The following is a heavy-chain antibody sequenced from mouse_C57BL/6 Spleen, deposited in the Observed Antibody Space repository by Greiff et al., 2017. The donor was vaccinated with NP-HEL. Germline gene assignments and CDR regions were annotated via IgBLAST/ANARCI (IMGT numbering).Heavy chain of an antibody. V-gene: IGHV14-3*01. CDR1: GFNIKNTY. Sequence: EVQLQQSVAELVRPGASVKLSCTASGFNIKNTYMHWVKQRPEQGLEWIGRIDPANGNTKYATKFQGKATITADNSSNTAYRQCSRLTSVDTAIYYCAREGDGSSPFAYWGQGTLVTVSA. CDR2: IDPANGNT. J-gene: IGHJ3*01. CDR3: AREGDGSSPFAY. D-gene: IGHD1-1*01.